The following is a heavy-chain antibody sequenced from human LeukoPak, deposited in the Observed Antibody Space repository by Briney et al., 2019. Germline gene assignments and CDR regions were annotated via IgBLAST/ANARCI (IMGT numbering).Heavy chain of an antibody. CDR3: ARGHFYGNLDY. CDR2: INHSGST. CDR1: GGSFSGYY. Sequence: SETLSLTCAVYGGSFSGYYWSWIRQPPGKGLEWIGEINHSGSTNYNPSLKSRVTISVDKSKNQFSLKLSSVTAADTAVYYCARGHFYGNLDYWGQGTLVTVSS. D-gene: IGHD4-11*01. J-gene: IGHJ4*02. V-gene: IGHV4-34*01.